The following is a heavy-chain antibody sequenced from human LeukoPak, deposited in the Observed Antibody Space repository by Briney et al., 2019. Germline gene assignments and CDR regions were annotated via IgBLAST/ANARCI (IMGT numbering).Heavy chain of an antibody. D-gene: IGHD2-15*01. J-gene: IGHJ6*02. Sequence: GASVKVSCKAPGYTFTSYYMHWVRQAPGQGLEWMGIINPSGGSTSYAQKFQGRVTMTRDTSTSTVYMELSSLRSEDTAVYYCARDGPGCSGGSCYHYYYYGMDVWGQGTTVTVSS. CDR3: ARDGPGCSGGSCYHYYYYGMDV. V-gene: IGHV1-46*01. CDR1: GYTFTSYY. CDR2: INPSGGST.